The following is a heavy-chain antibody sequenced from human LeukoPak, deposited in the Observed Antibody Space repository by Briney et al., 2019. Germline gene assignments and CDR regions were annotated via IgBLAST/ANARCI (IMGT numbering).Heavy chain of an antibody. CDR2: INAGNGNT. CDR1: GYTFTSYA. CDR3: ARDREYQLLLPFDP. Sequence: ASVKVSCKASGYTFTSYAMHWVRQAPGQRLEWMGRINAGNGNTKYSQKFQGRVTITRDASASTAYMELSSLRSEDTAVYYCARDREYQLLLPFDPWGQGTLVTVSS. J-gene: IGHJ5*02. V-gene: IGHV1-3*01. D-gene: IGHD2-2*01.